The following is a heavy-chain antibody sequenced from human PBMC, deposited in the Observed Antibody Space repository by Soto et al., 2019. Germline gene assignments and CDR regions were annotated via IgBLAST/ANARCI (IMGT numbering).Heavy chain of an antibody. CDR1: GFSFSTYN. V-gene: IGHV3-21*01. CDR2: INGRSNYK. D-gene: IGHD7-27*01. J-gene: IGHJ4*02. Sequence: GGSLRLSCAASGFSFSTYNMSWVRQAPGKGLEWVSSINGRSNYKYYTDSVKGRFTISRDNPKNSLYLQMDSLRAEDTAVYYCVREDGLVGSNSAFDHWGQGTLVTVSS. CDR3: VREDGLVGSNSAFDH.